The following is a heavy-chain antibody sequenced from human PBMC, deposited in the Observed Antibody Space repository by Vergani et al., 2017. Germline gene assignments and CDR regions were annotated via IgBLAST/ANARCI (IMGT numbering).Heavy chain of an antibody. CDR2: IIPIFGTT. J-gene: IGHJ6*02. CDR3: ARDRSYLGSGSYPYFYYYGLDV. D-gene: IGHD3-10*01. V-gene: IGHV1-69*13. CDR1: GGTFSSNS. Sequence: QGQLAQSGAEVKKPGSSVKVSCKASGGTFSSNSISWVRQAPGQGLEWMGRIIPIFGTTSYAQKFQGRVTILADESTSTAYMELSSLRSEDTAVYYCARDRSYLGSGSYPYFYYYGLDVWGQGTAVTV.